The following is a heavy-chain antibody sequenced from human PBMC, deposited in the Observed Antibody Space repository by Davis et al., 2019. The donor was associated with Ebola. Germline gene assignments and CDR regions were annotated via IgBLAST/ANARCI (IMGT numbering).Heavy chain of an antibody. CDR2: ISSSSTYI. J-gene: IGHJ4*02. D-gene: IGHD1-1*01. CDR3: TRDGIASTWYDEGDY. V-gene: IGHV3-21*01. CDR1: GFSFTGYT. Sequence: GGSLRLSCAVSGFSFTGYTMNWARQAPGKAPEWVSSISSSSTYIYYADSVKGRFTVSRDNAKNSLYLQMNSLRAEDTAIYYCTRDGIASTWYDEGDYWGRGTLVTVSS.